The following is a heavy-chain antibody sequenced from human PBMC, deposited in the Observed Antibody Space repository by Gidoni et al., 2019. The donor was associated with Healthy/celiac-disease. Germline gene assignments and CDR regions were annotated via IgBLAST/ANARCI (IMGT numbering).Heavy chain of an antibody. V-gene: IGHV4-34*01. J-gene: IGHJ4*02. CDR3: AGGPIVLMVYAHRREYFDY. Sequence: VQLQQWGAGLLKPSETLSPTCAVYGGSFSGYYWSWVRQPPGKGLEWIGEINQSGSTNYNPTLKSRVTISVDTSKNQFSLKLSSVTAADTAVYYCAGGPIVLMVYAHRREYFDYWGQGTLVTVSS. D-gene: IGHD2-8*01. CDR1: GGSFSGYY. CDR2: INQSGST.